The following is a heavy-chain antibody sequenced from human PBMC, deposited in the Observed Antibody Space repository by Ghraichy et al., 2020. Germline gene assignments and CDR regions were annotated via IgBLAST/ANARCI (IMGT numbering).Heavy chain of an antibody. J-gene: IGHJ4*02. V-gene: IGHV4-39*01. CDR2: IYYIGST. Sequence: SETLSLTCTVSGGSISRSTYYWGWIRQPPGKGLEWIGSIYYIGSTYYNPSLKSRVTMSVDTSKNQFSLRLSSVTAADTAVYYCATLALLWFGSDYWGQGTLVTVSS. D-gene: IGHD3-10*01. CDR3: ATLALLWFGSDY. CDR1: GGSISRSTYY.